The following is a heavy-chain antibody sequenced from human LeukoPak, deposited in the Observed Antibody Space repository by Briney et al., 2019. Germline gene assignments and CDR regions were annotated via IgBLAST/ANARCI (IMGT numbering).Heavy chain of an antibody. Sequence: PGGSLRLSCAASGFTFSDYYMSWIRQPPGKGLEWIGYIYYSGSTNYNPSLKSRVTISVDTSKNQFSLKLSSVTAADTAVYYCARLLRSSIDYWGQGTLVTVSS. CDR2: IYYSGST. D-gene: IGHD3-10*01. CDR1: GFTFSDYY. CDR3: ARLLRSSIDY. V-gene: IGHV4-59*08. J-gene: IGHJ4*02.